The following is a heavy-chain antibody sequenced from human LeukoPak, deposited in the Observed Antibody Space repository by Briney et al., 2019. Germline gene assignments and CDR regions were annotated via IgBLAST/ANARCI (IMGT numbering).Heavy chain of an antibody. D-gene: IGHD3-10*01. CDR1: GFTFSSYN. CDR3: ARAPRSGTQGYYFDY. CDR2: ISSSSSNI. V-gene: IGHV3-21*01. Sequence: PGGSLRLSCAASGFTFSSYNMNWVRQAPGKGLEWVSSISSSSSNIYYADSVKGRFTISRDNAKNSLYLQMNSLTAEDTAVYYCARAPRSGTQGYYFDYWGQGTLVTVSS. J-gene: IGHJ4*02.